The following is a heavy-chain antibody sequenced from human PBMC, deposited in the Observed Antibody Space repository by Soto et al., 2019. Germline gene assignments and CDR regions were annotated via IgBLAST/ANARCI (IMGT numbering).Heavy chain of an antibody. J-gene: IGHJ6*02. Sequence: KISCKGSGYSFTSYWIIWVRQMPGKGLEWMGRIDPSDSYTNYSPSFQGHVTISADKSISTAYLQWSSLKASDTAMYYCARHTWETTDYYYGMDVWGQGTTVTVSS. D-gene: IGHD4-17*01. CDR3: ARHTWETTDYYYGMDV. CDR2: IDPSDSYT. CDR1: GYSFTSYW. V-gene: IGHV5-10-1*01.